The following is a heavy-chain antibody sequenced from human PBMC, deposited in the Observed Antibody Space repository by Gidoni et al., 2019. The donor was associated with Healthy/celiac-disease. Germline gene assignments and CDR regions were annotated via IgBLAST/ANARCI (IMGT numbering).Heavy chain of an antibody. CDR1: GGSISSYY. CDR3: ARDRTIHYGMDV. V-gene: IGHV4-59*01. CDR2: IYYSGST. J-gene: IGHJ6*02. D-gene: IGHD1-1*01. Sequence: QVQLQESGPGLVKPSETLSLTCTVSGGSISSYYWSWIRQPPGKGLEWIGYIYYSGSTNYHPSLKSRVTISVDTSKNQFSLKLSSVTAADTAVYYCARDRTIHYGMDVWGQGTTVTVSS.